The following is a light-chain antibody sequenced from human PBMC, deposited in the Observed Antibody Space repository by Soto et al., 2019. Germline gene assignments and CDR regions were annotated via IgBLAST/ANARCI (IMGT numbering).Light chain of an antibody. CDR2: DVS. J-gene: IGLJ1*01. V-gene: IGLV2-14*01. CDR1: SSDVGGYNY. Sequence: QSVLTQPASVSGSPGQSITISCTGTSSDVGGYNYVSWYQQHPGKAPKLMIYDVSNRPSGVSNRFSGSKSGNTASLTISGLQAEDEADYYCSSYTRSSALEVFGTGTKVTV. CDR3: SSYTRSSALEV.